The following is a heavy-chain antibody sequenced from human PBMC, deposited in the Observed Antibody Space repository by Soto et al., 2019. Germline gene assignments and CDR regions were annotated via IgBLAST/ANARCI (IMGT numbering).Heavy chain of an antibody. Sequence: EVQLVESGGGLVKPGESLRLSCAASGFAFSSAWMNWVRPAPGKGLEWVGRIKTRREGVSTQYPAPVRGRFTISRDDSKNTLALQLSGLKIEDTAVYYCTTGSDEGYWGQGTLVTVSS. CDR2: IKTRREGVST. J-gene: IGHJ4*02. V-gene: IGHV3-15*07. CDR1: GFAFSSAW. CDR3: TTGSDEGY.